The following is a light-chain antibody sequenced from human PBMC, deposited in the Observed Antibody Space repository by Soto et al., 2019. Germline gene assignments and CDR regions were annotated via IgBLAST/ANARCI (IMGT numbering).Light chain of an antibody. CDR1: QSVSSN. CDR3: QQYNNWL. Sequence: EIVMTQSPATLSVSPGERATLSCRASQSVSSNLAWYQQKPGQAPRLLIYGASTRATGIPARLSGSGSGTEFTLTISSLQSEDFAVYYCQQYNNWLFGSGTNVDIK. J-gene: IGKJ3*01. V-gene: IGKV3-15*01. CDR2: GAS.